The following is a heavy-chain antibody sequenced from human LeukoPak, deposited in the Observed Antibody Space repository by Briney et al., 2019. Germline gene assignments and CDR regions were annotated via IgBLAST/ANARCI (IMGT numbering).Heavy chain of an antibody. CDR3: ARTLDSSGYYATFDY. CDR1: GGSISSGGYY. CDR2: IYYSGST. D-gene: IGHD3-22*01. J-gene: IGHJ4*02. Sequence: PSQTLSLTCTVSGGSISSGGYYWSWIRQHPGKGLEWIGYIYYSGSTYYNPSLKSRVTISVDTSKNQFSLKLSSVTAADTAVYYYARTLDSSGYYATFDYWGQGALVTVSS. V-gene: IGHV4-31*03.